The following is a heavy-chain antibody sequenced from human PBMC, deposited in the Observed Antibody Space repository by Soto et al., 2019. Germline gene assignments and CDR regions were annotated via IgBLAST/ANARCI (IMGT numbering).Heavy chain of an antibody. CDR3: ARDYQWNFDY. CDR2: ISSSSGAI. D-gene: IGHD2-8*01. V-gene: IGHV3-48*02. Sequence: GGSLRLSCAASGFTFTSYSMNWVRQAPGKGLEWVSYISSSSGAIYYADSVKGRFTISRDNAKNSLYLQMNSLRDEDTAVYYCARDYQWNFDYWGQGILVTVSS. J-gene: IGHJ4*02. CDR1: GFTFTSYS.